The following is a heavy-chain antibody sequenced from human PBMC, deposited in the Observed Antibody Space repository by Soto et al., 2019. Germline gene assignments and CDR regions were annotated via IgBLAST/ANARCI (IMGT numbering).Heavy chain of an antibody. CDR1: GFTFSSYG. J-gene: IGHJ4*02. CDR2: IWYDGSNK. Sequence: QVQLVESGGGVVQPGRSLRLSCAASGFTFSSYGMHWVRQAPGKGLEWVVVIWYDGSNKYYADSVKGRFTISRDNSKNTLYLQMNSMRAEDTAVYYCARGKSGYLFDYWGQGTLVTVSS. V-gene: IGHV3-33*01. D-gene: IGHD5-12*01. CDR3: ARGKSGYLFDY.